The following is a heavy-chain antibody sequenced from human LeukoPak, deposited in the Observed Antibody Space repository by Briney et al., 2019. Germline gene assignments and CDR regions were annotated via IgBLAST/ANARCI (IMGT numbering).Heavy chain of an antibody. CDR2: THTSGSN. Sequence: SETLSLTCTVSGASTSGFYWSWIRQPPGKGLEHIGYTHTSGSNNYNPSLKSRVTISVDTSKNQFSLKLSSVTAADTAVYYCARGREQWLVNYYGMDVWGQGTTVTVSS. V-gene: IGHV4-4*09. CDR1: GASTSGFY. J-gene: IGHJ6*02. D-gene: IGHD6-19*01. CDR3: ARGREQWLVNYYGMDV.